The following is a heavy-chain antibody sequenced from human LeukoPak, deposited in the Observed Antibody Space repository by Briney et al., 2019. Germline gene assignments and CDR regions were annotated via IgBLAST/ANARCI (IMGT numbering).Heavy chain of an antibody. CDR1: GYTFTGYY. D-gene: IGHD2-2*01. J-gene: IGHJ4*02. CDR3: ARDLGYCSSTSCLRMDY. CDR2: INPNSGGT. Sequence: ASVKVSCKASGYTFTGYYMHWVRQAPGQGLGWMGWINPNSGGTNYAQKFQGRVTMTRDTSISTAYMELSRLRSDDTAVYYCARDLGYCSSTSCLRMDYWGQGTLVTVSS. V-gene: IGHV1-2*02.